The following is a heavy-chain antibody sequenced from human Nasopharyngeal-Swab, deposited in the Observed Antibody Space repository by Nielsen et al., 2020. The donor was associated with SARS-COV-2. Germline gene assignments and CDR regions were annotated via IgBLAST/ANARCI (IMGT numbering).Heavy chain of an antibody. CDR2: FFSTGEP. D-gene: IGHD5-24*01. J-gene: IGHJ6*02. V-gene: IGHV2-26*01. Sequence: RQAPGKALEWLAHFFSTGEPSYSSSLKRRLTVSEDTSKSQVVLTMTNMDPADTATYYCARKMYYFHAMDVWGQGTTGTVSS. CDR3: ARKMYYFHAMDV.